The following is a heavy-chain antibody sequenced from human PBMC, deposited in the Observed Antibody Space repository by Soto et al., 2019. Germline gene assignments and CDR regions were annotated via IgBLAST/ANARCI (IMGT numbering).Heavy chain of an antibody. CDR1: GGSFSGYY. V-gene: IGHV4-34*01. Sequence: SETLSLTCAVYGGSFSGYYWSWIRQPPGKGLEWIGEINHSGSTNYNPSLKSRVTISVDTSKNQFSLKLSSATAADTAVYYCAREARYCSSTSCYTGINYWGQGTLVTVSS. D-gene: IGHD2-2*02. J-gene: IGHJ4*02. CDR3: AREARYCSSTSCYTGINY. CDR2: INHSGST.